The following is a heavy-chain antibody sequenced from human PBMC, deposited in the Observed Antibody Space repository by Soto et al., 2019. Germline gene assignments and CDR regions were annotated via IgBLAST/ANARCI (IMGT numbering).Heavy chain of an antibody. CDR3: ARSSYGDYGY. D-gene: IGHD4-17*01. CDR2: ISSSSSTI. CDR1: GFTFSSYS. V-gene: IGHV3-48*02. Sequence: EVQLVESGGGLVQPGGSLRLSCAASGFTFSSYSMNWVRQAPGKGLEWVSYISSSSSTIYYADSVKGRFTISRDNAKNPLYLQMNSLRDEDTAVYYCARSSYGDYGYWGQGTLVNVSS. J-gene: IGHJ4*02.